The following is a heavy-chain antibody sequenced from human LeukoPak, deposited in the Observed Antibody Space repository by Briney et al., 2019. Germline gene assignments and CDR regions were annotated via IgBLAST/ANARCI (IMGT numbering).Heavy chain of an antibody. J-gene: IGHJ4*02. CDR2: IRYDGSNK. Sequence: GALRLSCAASGFTFSSYGMHWVRQAPGKGLEWVAFIRYDGSNKYYADSVKGRFTISRDNSKNTLYLQMNSLRAEDTAVYYCAKVRKIRTTVGYFDYWGQGTLVTVSS. CDR3: AKVRKIRTTVGYFDY. D-gene: IGHD4-23*01. V-gene: IGHV3-30*02. CDR1: GFTFSSYG.